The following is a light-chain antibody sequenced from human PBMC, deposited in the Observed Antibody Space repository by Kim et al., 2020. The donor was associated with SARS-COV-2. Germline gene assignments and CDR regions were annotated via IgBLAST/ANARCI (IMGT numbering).Light chain of an antibody. CDR2: QDS. CDR3: QAWDSSRV. J-gene: IGLJ3*02. CDR1: KLGDKY. Sequence: SYELTQPPSVSVSPGQTASITCSGDKLGDKYACWYQQKPGQSPVLVIYQDSKRPSGIPERFSGSNSGNTATLTISGTQAMDEADYYCQAWDSSRVFGGGTLLTVL. V-gene: IGLV3-1*01.